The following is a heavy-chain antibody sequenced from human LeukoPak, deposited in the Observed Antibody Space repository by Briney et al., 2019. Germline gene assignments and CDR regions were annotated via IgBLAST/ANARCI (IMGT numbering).Heavy chain of an antibody. V-gene: IGHV4-59*12. CDR2: IYYSGST. CDR3: ARGPYSSSWRTEYYFDY. D-gene: IGHD6-13*01. J-gene: IGHJ4*02. CDR1: GGSISSYY. Sequence: PSETLSLTCTVSGGSISSYYWSWIRQPPGKGLEWIGYIYYSGSTNYNPSLKSRVTISVDTSKNQFSLKLSSVTAADTAVYYCARGPYSSSWRTEYYFDYWGQGTLVTVSS.